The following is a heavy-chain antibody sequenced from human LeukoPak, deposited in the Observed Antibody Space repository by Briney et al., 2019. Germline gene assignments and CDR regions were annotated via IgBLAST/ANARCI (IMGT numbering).Heavy chain of an antibody. CDR1: GFTFSSYG. J-gene: IGHJ4*02. Sequence: GRSLRLSCAASGFTFSSYGMHWVRQAPGKGLEWVAVIWYDGSNKYYADSVKGRFTISRDNSKDTLYLQMNSLRAEDTAVYCCAREEVVIRPYFDYWGQGTLVTVSS. CDR2: IWYDGSNK. CDR3: AREEVVIRPYFDY. V-gene: IGHV3-33*01. D-gene: IGHD3-22*01.